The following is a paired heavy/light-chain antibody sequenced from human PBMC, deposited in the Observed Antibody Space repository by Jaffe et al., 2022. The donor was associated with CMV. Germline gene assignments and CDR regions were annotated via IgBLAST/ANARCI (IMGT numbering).Light chain of an antibody. CDR2: STS. J-gene: IGKJ2*01. CDR3: QQYNDWPYT. CDR1: QSVGSD. V-gene: IGKV3-15*01. Sequence: EIVMTQSPATLSVSPGERATLSCRASQSVGSDVAWYQLIPGQAPRLLIYSTSTRATGIPATFSGSGSGTEFTLTISSLQSEDFALYSCQQYNDWPYTFGQGTKLEIK.
Heavy chain of an antibody. CDR3: VRDTRSTIGGIFNSYYMDF. Sequence: EVQLVESGGALVQPGGSLRLSCLASGFTFSNFAMHWVRQSPGKGLEYVSTIRSDGGSTDYADSVKGRFTISRDNSKNTLYLQMSSLRAEDTSVYYCVRDTRSTIGGIFNSYYMDFWGKGTTVTVSS. D-gene: IGHD3-3*02. V-gene: IGHV3-64D*06. J-gene: IGHJ6*03. CDR1: GFTFSNFA. CDR2: IRSDGGST.